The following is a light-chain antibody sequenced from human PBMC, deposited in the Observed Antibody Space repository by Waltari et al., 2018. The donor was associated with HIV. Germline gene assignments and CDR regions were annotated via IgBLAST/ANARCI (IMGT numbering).Light chain of an antibody. CDR1: ALPKQY. CDR3: LSADSSGTSWV. Sequence: SYELTQPPSVSVYPGQTAKITCSGDALPKQYVYWYQKKPGQAPFLLIYKDTERPSVIPERFSGSSSGTTVTLTISGVRAEDEADYYCLSADSSGTSWVFGGGTKVTVL. V-gene: IGLV3-25*03. CDR2: KDT. J-gene: IGLJ3*02.